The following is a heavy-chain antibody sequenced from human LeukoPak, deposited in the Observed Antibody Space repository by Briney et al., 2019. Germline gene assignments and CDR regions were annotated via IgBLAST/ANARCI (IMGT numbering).Heavy chain of an antibody. CDR1: GFTFSNYW. Sequence: AGGSLRLSCAVSGFTFSNYWMSWVRQAPGKGLEWVANIKQDGSEKYYVDSVKGRFTISRDNAKNSLYLQMNSLRAEDTAVYYCARDGGRRGSGSYPAFDYWGQGALVTVSS. CDR3: ARDGGRRGSGSYPAFDY. V-gene: IGHV3-7*01. D-gene: IGHD3-10*01. CDR2: IKQDGSEK. J-gene: IGHJ4*02.